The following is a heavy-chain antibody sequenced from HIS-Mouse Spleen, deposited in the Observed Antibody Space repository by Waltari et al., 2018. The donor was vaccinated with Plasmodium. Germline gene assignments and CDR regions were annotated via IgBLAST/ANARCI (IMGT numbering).Heavy chain of an antibody. J-gene: IGHJ4*02. D-gene: IGHD7-27*01. CDR3: AKSSKGTGDLWDY. V-gene: IGHV3-23*01. CDR1: VFTFRSYA. CDR2: SRGSGGRT. Sequence: EVQLLESGGGLVQPGGSLRLSCAASVFTFRSYAMSWVRQAPGKGWGGVSTSRGSGGRTYYAASGKGRFTISRDNSKNTLYLQMNSLRAEDTAVYYCAKSSKGTGDLWDYWGQGTLVTVSS.